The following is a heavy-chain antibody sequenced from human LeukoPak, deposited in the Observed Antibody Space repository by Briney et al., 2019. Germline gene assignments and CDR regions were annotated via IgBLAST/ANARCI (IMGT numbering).Heavy chain of an antibody. CDR2: TYYSSKWYH. J-gene: IGHJ4*02. V-gene: IGHV6-1*01. CDR3: VGAMNRYFNS. CDR1: GDSVSRDGAA. Sequence: SQTLSLTCAISGDSVSRDGAAWNWIRQSPSRGLEWLGRTYYSSKWYHDYAISVQSRITINPDTSKNQFSLHLSSVTPEDTSIYYCVGAMNRYFNSWGQGTLVTVSS.